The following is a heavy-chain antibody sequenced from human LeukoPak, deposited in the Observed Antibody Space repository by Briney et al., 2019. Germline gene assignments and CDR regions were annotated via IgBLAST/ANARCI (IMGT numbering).Heavy chain of an antibody. CDR1: GFTFSSYG. V-gene: IGHV3-23*01. CDR2: ISGSGGST. D-gene: IGHD6-13*01. Sequence: PGGTLRLSCAASGFTFSSYGMSWVRQAPGKGLEWVSAISGSGGSTYYADSVKGRFTISRDNSKNTLYLQMNSLRAEDTAVYYCAKDAAAAGSAYYFEYWGQGTLVTVSS. J-gene: IGHJ4*02. CDR3: AKDAAAAGSAYYFEY.